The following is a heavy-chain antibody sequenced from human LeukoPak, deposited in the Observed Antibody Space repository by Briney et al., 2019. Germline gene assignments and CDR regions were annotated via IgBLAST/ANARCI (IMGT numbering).Heavy chain of an antibody. J-gene: IGHJ3*02. CDR2: ISSNGGST. CDR3: TTEQLPYAFDI. D-gene: IGHD1-26*01. V-gene: IGHV3-64*01. CDR1: GFTFSSYA. Sequence: GGSLRLSCAASGFTFSSYAMHWVRQAPGKGLEYVSAISSNGGSTYYANSVKGRFTISRDNSKNTLYLQMNSLKTEDTAVYYCTTEQLPYAFDIWGQGTMVTVSS.